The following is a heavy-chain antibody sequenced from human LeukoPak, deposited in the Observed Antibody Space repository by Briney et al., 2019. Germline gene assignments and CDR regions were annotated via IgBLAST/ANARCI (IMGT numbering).Heavy chain of an antibody. CDR1: GFTFSSYS. CDR2: ISSSSSYI. V-gene: IGHV3-21*01. Sequence: PGGSLRLSCAASGFTFSSYSMNWVRQAPGKGLEWVSSISSSSSYIYYADSVKGRFTISRDNAKNSLYLQMNNLRAEDTAVYYCARTLYLAVAGTGVDYWGQGTLVTVSS. D-gene: IGHD6-19*01. J-gene: IGHJ4*02. CDR3: ARTLYLAVAGTGVDY.